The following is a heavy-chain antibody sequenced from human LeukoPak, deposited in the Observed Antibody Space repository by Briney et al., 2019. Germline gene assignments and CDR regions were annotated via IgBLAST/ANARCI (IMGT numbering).Heavy chain of an antibody. Sequence: PGGSLRLSCAVSGFTFSTYPMSWVRQAPGKGLEWVSSISATGGSTYYADSVKGRFTISRDNSKNTLYLQMNSLRPEDTAVFNCAKDNSAFNFFDYWGQGTLVTVSS. CDR2: ISATGGST. CDR3: AKDNSAFNFFDY. D-gene: IGHD3-3*02. CDR1: GFTFSTYP. J-gene: IGHJ4*02. V-gene: IGHV3-23*01.